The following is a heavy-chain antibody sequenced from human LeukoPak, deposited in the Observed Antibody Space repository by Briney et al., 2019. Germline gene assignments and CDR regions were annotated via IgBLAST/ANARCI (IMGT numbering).Heavy chain of an antibody. CDR2: ISGSGARA. Sequence: GGSLRLSRAASGFNFRGYAMSWVRQAPGKGLEWVSAISGSGARAHYAESVRGRFTISRDNSQNTLHLQMNSLRAEDTAVYYCAKEVVLGETNYYYYGMDVWGQGTTVTVSS. J-gene: IGHJ6*02. V-gene: IGHV3-23*01. D-gene: IGHD1-26*01. CDR3: AKEVVLGETNYYYYGMDV. CDR1: GFNFRGYA.